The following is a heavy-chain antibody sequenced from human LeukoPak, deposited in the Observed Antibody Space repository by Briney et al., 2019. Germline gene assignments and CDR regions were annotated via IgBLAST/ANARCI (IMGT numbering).Heavy chain of an antibody. CDR3: ARSSLLHSNAMDV. J-gene: IGHJ6*02. V-gene: IGHV3-21*05. CDR2: ISSSGNV. Sequence: GGSLRLSCAASGFTFNSYSMNWVRQAPGKGLEWISYISSSGNVYYADSVKGRFTISRDNTKNSLYLQMSSLRDDDTAVYYCARSSLLHSNAMDVWGQGTTVTVSS. D-gene: IGHD5-18*01. CDR1: GFTFNSYS.